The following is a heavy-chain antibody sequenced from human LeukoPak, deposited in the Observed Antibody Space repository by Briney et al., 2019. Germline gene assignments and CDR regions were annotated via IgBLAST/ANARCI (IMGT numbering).Heavy chain of an antibody. D-gene: IGHD5-12*01. J-gene: IGHJ3*02. V-gene: IGHV3-30*18. Sequence: GGSLRLSCAASGFTFSSYGMHWVRQAPGKGLEWVAVISYDGSNKYYADSVKGRFTISRDNSKNTLYLQMNSLGAEDTAVYYCAKGFGGYDYRDAFDIWGQGTMVTVSS. CDR2: ISYDGSNK. CDR3: AKGFGGYDYRDAFDI. CDR1: GFTFSSYG.